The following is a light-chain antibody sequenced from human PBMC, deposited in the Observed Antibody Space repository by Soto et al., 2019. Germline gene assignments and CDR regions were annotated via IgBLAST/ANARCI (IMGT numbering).Light chain of an antibody. CDR3: QQYSTYSRT. CDR2: DAS. Sequence: DIQMTQSPSTLSASVGDRLTITCRASQSISTWLARYQQKPGKAPKLLICDASTLESGVPSRFSGSGSGTEFALTISSLQPDDVATYYCQQYSTYSRTFGQGTKVEIK. CDR1: QSISTW. J-gene: IGKJ1*01. V-gene: IGKV1-5*01.